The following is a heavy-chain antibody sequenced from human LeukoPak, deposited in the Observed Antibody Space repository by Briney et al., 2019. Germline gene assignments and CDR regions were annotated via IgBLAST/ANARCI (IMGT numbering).Heavy chain of an antibody. V-gene: IGHV4-61*08. Sequence: SQTLSLTCTVSGGSISSGGYYWSWIRQPPGKGLEWIGYIYYSGSTNYNPSLKSRVTISVDTSKNQFSLKLSSVTAADTAVYYCARDGYGSGSYPDYWGQGTLVTVSS. D-gene: IGHD3-10*01. CDR2: IYYSGST. CDR1: GGSISSGGYY. CDR3: ARDGYGSGSYPDY. J-gene: IGHJ4*02.